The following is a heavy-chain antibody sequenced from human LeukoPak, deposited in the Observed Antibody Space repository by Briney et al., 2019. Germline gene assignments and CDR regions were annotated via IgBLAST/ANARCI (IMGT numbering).Heavy chain of an antibody. J-gene: IGHJ4*02. D-gene: IGHD1-26*01. CDR3: ATGVTWELLHSFDY. Sequence: ASVKVSCKVSGYTLTELSMHWVRQAPGKGLEWMGGFDPEDGETIYAQKFQGRVTMTEDTSTDTAYMELSSLRSEDTAVYYCATGVTWELLHSFDYWGQGTLVTVSS. CDR1: GYTLTELS. CDR2: FDPEDGET. V-gene: IGHV1-24*01.